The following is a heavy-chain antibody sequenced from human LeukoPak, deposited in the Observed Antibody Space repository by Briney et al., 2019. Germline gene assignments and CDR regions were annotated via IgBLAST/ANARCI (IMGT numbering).Heavy chain of an antibody. CDR1: GFTFSSYA. Sequence: GGSLRLSCAASGFTFSSYAMHWVRQAPGKGLEWVAVISCDGSNKYYADSVKGRFTISRDNSKNTLYLQMNSLRAEDTAVYYCARDMGIAALRAEYFQHWGQGTLVTVSS. J-gene: IGHJ1*01. V-gene: IGHV3-30-3*01. D-gene: IGHD6-13*01. CDR2: ISCDGSNK. CDR3: ARDMGIAALRAEYFQH.